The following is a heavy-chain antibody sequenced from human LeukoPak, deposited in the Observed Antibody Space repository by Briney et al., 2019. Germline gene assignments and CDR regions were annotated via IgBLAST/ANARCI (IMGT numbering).Heavy chain of an antibody. V-gene: IGHV4-59*08. D-gene: IGHD6-13*01. CDR1: GGSISSYY. Sequence: SETLSLTCTVSGGSISSYYWSWIRQPPGKGLEWIGYIYYSGSTNYNPSLKSRVTISVDTSKNQSSLKLSSVTAADTAVYYCARHSVAAAGTFDYWGQGTLVTVSS. J-gene: IGHJ4*02. CDR3: ARHSVAAAGTFDY. CDR2: IYYSGST.